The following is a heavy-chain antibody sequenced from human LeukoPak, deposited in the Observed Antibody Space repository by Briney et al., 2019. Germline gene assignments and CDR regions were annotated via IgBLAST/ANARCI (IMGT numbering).Heavy chain of an antibody. CDR3: ARDAHYDFWSGYYSTWPLGY. J-gene: IGHJ4*02. D-gene: IGHD3-3*01. V-gene: IGHV3-23*01. CDR2: ISGNGGRT. Sequence: GGSLRLSCAASAFTFRNYAMSWVRQAPGKGLEWVSTISGNGGRTYDADSVRGRFTISRDNAKNSLYLQMNSLRAEDTAVYYCARDAHYDFWSGYYSTWPLGYWGQGTLVTVSS. CDR1: AFTFRNYA.